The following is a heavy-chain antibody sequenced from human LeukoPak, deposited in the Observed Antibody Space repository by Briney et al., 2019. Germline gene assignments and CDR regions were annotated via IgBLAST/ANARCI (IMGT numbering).Heavy chain of an antibody. CDR1: GFTVSGNY. CDR3: ARSSGVRGVIIYFDY. V-gene: IGHV3-66*01. Sequence: GGSLRLSCAASGFTVSGNYMSWVRQAPGKGLEWVSVIYSGGSTYYADSVKGRFTISRDNSKNTLYLQMNSLRAEDTAVYYCARSSGVRGVIIYFDYWGQGTLVTVSS. CDR2: IYSGGST. D-gene: IGHD3-10*01. J-gene: IGHJ4*02.